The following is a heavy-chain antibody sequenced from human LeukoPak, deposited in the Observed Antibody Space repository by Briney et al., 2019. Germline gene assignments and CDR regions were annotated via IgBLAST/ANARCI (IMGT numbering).Heavy chain of an antibody. CDR2: IYYSGTT. Sequence: PSETLSLTCTVSGGSISGSGYYWAWIRQPPEKGLEWIGGIYYSGTTYFNPSLKSRITISIDTSKNQFSLKLTSVTAADTAVYYCATGPPLGPGFWGQGTPVTVSS. V-gene: IGHV4-39*01. D-gene: IGHD7-27*01. CDR1: GGSISGSGYY. J-gene: IGHJ4*02. CDR3: ATGPPLGPGF.